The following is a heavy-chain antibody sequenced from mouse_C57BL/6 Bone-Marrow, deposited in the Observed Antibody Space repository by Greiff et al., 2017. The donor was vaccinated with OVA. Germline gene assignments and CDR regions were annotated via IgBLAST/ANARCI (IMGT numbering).Heavy chain of an antibody. Sequence: VQLQQPGAELVKPGASVKMSCKASGYTFTGYWITWVKQRPGQGLEWIGDIYPGSGSTNYNEKFKSKATLTVDTSSSTAYMQLSSLTSEDSAVYYCARSGWGGYPSEAMDYWGQGTSVTVSS. CDR2: IYPGSGST. CDR3: ARSGWGGYPSEAMDY. V-gene: IGHV1-55*01. J-gene: IGHJ4*01. D-gene: IGHD2-2*01. CDR1: GYTFTGYW.